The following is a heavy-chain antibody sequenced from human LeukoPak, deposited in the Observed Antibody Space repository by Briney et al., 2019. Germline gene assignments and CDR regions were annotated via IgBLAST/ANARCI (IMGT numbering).Heavy chain of an antibody. CDR2: ISSNEYDT. Sequence: GGSLRLSCSASGFTFSAYFMHWVRQAPGKGLEYVSSISSNEYDTYYADSVKGRFTISRDNSKNTLYLQMNSLRAEDTAVYYCAKDIEVTPPYYFDYWGQGTLVTVSS. CDR1: GFTFSAYF. V-gene: IGHV3-64*04. D-gene: IGHD4-23*01. CDR3: AKDIEVTPPYYFDY. J-gene: IGHJ4*02.